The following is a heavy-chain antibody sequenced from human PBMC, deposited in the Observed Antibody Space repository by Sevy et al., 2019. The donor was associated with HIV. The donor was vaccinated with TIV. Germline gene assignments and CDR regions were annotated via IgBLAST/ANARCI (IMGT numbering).Heavy chain of an antibody. D-gene: IGHD6-13*01. CDR2: IWYDGSNK. J-gene: IGHJ4*02. V-gene: IGHV3-33*01. CDR1: GFTFSSYG. Sequence: GGSLRLSCAASGFTFSSYGMHWVRQAPGKGLEWVAVIWYDGSNKYYADSVKGRFTISRDNSKNTLNLQMNSLRAEDTAVYYCAGGPTKNSSSTSGGYFDYGAREPWSPSPQ. CDR3: AGGPTKNSSSTSGGYFDY.